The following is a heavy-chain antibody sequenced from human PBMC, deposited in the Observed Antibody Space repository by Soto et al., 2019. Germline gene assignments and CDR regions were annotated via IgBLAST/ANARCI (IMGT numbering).Heavy chain of an antibody. CDR2: IIPIFGTA. J-gene: IGHJ6*02. V-gene: IGHV1-69*06. CDR1: GGTFSSYA. CDR3: ARSGDILTGGEGYYYYGMDV. Sequence: SVKVSCKASGGTFSSYAISWVRQAPGQGLEWMGGIIPIFGTANYAQKFQGRVTITADKSTSTAYMELSSLRSGDTAVYYCARSGDILTGGEGYYYYGMDVWGQGTTVTVSS. D-gene: IGHD3-9*01.